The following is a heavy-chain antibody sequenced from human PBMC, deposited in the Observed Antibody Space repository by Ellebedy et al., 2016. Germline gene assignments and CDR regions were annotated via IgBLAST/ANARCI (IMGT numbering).Heavy chain of an antibody. Sequence: GESLKISXTATGFAFGNYAMGWVRPAPGRGLEWLSLITSSGDAADYPDSVQGRFTISRDNSKNTVYLQMNSLRVEDTAIYYCAKDINYSSGWFGRTFDLWGQGTMVTVSS. CDR2: ITSSGDAA. V-gene: IGHV3-23*01. CDR1: GFAFGNYA. CDR3: AKDINYSSGWFGRTFDL. J-gene: IGHJ3*01. D-gene: IGHD6-19*01.